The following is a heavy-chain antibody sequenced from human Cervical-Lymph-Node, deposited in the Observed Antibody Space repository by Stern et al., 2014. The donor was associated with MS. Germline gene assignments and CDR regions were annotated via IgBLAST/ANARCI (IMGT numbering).Heavy chain of an antibody. CDR2: LYYSGGA. CDR1: GGSVTSGCYH. D-gene: IGHD3-22*01. V-gene: IGHV4-61*01. J-gene: IGHJ3*02. CDR3: ARGASGYYDYFDI. Sequence: QVQLQESGPGLVKPSETLSLTCTVSGGSVTSGCYHWRWRPRPPAKGVEWIGYLYYSGGANYNPSLKSRVTISVDTSKNQFSLNLSSLTAADTAVYYCARGASGYYDYFDIWGLGTIVTVSS.